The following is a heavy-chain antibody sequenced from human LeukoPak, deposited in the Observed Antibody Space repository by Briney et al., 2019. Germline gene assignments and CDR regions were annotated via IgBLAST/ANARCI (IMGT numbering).Heavy chain of an antibody. CDR1: GGSISSGSYY. J-gene: IGHJ5*02. CDR2: IYTSGST. Sequence: PSETLSPTCTVSGGSISSGSYYWSWIRQPAGKGLEWIGHIYTSGSTNYNPSLKSRVTISVDTSKNQFSLKLSSVTAADTAVYYCARNKYDILTGYFRRNNWFDPWGQGTVVIVSS. V-gene: IGHV4-61*09. D-gene: IGHD3-9*01. CDR3: ARNKYDILTGYFRRNNWFDP.